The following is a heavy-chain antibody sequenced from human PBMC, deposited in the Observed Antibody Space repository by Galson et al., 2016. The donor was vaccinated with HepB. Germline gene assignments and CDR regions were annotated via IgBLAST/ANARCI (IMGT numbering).Heavy chain of an antibody. CDR3: ARDHILFDYYGSGVLQH. V-gene: IGHV3-30*04. Sequence: SLRLSCAASGFAFRSFAVHWVRQAPGKGLEWVAVISYDGTNKYYADSVRGRFTISRDNSNNTLFLQMNSLRPEDTAVYYCARDHILFDYYGSGVLQHWGQGTLVTVSS. J-gene: IGHJ1*01. CDR1: GFAFRSFA. D-gene: IGHD3-10*01. CDR2: ISYDGTNK.